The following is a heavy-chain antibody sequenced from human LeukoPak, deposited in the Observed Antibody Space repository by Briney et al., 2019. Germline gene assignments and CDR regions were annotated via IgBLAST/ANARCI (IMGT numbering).Heavy chain of an antibody. D-gene: IGHD1-1*01. CDR1: GGSFSGYY. CDR3: ARPRRTTRNLDAFDI. CDR2: INHSGST. V-gene: IGHV4-34*01. Sequence: SETLSLTCAVYGGSFSGYYWSWIRQPPGKGLEWIGEINHSGSTNYNPSLKSRVTISVDTSKNQFSLKLSSVTAADTAVYYCARPRRTTRNLDAFDIWGQGTMVTVSS. J-gene: IGHJ3*02.